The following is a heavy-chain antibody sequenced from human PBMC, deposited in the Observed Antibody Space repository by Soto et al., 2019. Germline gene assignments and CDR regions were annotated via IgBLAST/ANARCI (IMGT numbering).Heavy chain of an antibody. V-gene: IGHV3-33*08. Sequence: QVQLVESGGGVVQPGRSLRLSCAASGFTFSSYAMHWVRQAPGKGLEWVAVIWYDGSNKYYADSVKGRFTISRDNSKNTLYLQMNSLRAEDTAVYYCAREGVSYGYDYWGQGTLVTVSS. CDR2: IWYDGSNK. D-gene: IGHD3-16*01. CDR3: AREGVSYGYDY. CDR1: GFTFSSYA. J-gene: IGHJ4*02.